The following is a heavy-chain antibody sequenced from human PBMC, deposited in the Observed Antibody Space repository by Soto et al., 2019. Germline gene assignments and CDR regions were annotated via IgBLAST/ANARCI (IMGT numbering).Heavy chain of an antibody. CDR3: ARGMTPPGAPAWYYFDS. V-gene: IGHV4-4*07. CDR2: FSLSGTT. J-gene: IGHJ4*02. D-gene: IGHD2-8*02. Sequence: PSETLSLTCTVSGASITGSFFWCWIRQPAGKGLGWIARFSLSGTTNYNPSLRSRVTMSADVPKNQFSLRLTSVTAADTALYYCARGMTPPGAPAWYYFDSWGQGTLVTVSS. CDR1: GASITGSFF.